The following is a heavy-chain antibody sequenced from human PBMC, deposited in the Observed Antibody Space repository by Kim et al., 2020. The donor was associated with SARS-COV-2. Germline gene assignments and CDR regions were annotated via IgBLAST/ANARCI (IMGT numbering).Heavy chain of an antibody. CDR1: GFTFSSYA. CDR3: AAAIKGDYAPFDI. Sequence: GGSLRLSCAASGFTFSSYAMSWVRQAPGKGLEWVSAISGSGGSTYYADSVKGRFTISRDNSKNTLYLQMNSLRAEDTAVYYCAAAIKGDYAPFDIWGQGTMVTVSS. J-gene: IGHJ3*02. CDR2: ISGSGGST. D-gene: IGHD4-17*01. V-gene: IGHV3-23*01.